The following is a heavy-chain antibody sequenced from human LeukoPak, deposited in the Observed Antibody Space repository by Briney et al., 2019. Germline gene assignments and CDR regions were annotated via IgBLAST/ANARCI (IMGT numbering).Heavy chain of an antibody. Sequence: ASVKVSCKASGYNFTGHYMHWVRQAPGQGPEWMGWIKSTSGATDYAQKFQGRVTMTRDTSISTAYMELSSLRSDDTAVYYCARDPGEGYSGDYWGQGTLVTVSS. CDR3: ARDPGEGYSGDY. CDR1: GYNFTGHY. D-gene: IGHD5-12*01. CDR2: IKSTSGAT. V-gene: IGHV1-2*02. J-gene: IGHJ4*02.